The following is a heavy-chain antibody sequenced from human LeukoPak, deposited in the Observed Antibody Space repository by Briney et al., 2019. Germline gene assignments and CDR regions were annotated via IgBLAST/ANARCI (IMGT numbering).Heavy chain of an antibody. V-gene: IGHV3-23*01. J-gene: IGHJ4*02. CDR1: GSTFSNHA. CDR3: AKNVVVKRYIDF. Sequence: GGSLRLSCAASGSTFSNHAMSWVRQAPGKGLQWVAVISGGGRTTEYEDFVKGRFTISRDNPKNTLSLQMNSLTVEDTAIYFCAKNVVVKRYIDFWGQGTLVTVSS. D-gene: IGHD2-15*01. CDR2: ISGGGRTT.